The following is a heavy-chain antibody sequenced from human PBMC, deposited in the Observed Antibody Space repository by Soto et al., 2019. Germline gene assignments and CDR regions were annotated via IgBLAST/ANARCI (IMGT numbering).Heavy chain of an antibody. CDR2: TNPGDSDT. V-gene: IGHV5-51*01. J-gene: IGHJ5*02. D-gene: IGHD1-26*01. CDR1: GYSFSRYW. CDR3: ASHVSGNWFDP. Sequence: GESLKISCKGFGYSFSRYWIGWVRQMPGKGLEWMGITNPGDSDTRYSPSFQGQVTISVDKSISTAYLQWSSLKASDTAMYYCASHVSGNWFDPWGQGXQVTVYS.